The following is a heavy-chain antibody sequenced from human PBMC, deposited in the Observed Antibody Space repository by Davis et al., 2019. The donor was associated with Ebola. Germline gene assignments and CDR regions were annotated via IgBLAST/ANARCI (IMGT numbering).Heavy chain of an antibody. Sequence: ASVKVSCKASGYPFTDFAINWLRQAPGQRFEWLGWITTNTASPTYARGFSERFVFSLDTSVDTAFLQINNLRAEDNAIYYCARGMGELALNWGQGTLVTVSS. D-gene: IGHD3-16*01. CDR1: GYPFTDFA. V-gene: IGHV7-4-1*02. J-gene: IGHJ4*02. CDR2: ITTNTASP. CDR3: ARGMGELALN.